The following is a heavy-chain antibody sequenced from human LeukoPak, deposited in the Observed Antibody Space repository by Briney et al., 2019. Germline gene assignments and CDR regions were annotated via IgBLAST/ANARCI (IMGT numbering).Heavy chain of an antibody. J-gene: IGHJ4*02. D-gene: IGHD3-10*01. V-gene: IGHV4-34*01. CDR2: INHSGST. CDR1: GGSFSGYY. CDR3: ARVVVRGVIARNFDY. Sequence: SETLSLTCAVYGGSFSGYYWSWIRQPPGKGLEWIGEINHSGSTNYNPSLKSRVTISVDKSKNQFSLKLSSVTAADTAVYYCARVVVRGVIARNFDYWGQGTLVTVSS.